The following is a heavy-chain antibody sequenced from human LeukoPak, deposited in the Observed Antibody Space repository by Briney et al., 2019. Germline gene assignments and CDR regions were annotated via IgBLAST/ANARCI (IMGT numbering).Heavy chain of an antibody. V-gene: IGHV4-59*01. Sequence: SETLSLTCTVSGGSISSYYWSWIQQPPGMGLEWIGYIYYSGSTNYNHSLKSRVTISVDTSKNQFSLKLSSVTAADTAVYYCARGRSCSGGSCYPNWFDPWGQGTLVTVSS. D-gene: IGHD2-15*01. J-gene: IGHJ5*02. CDR3: ARGRSCSGGSCYPNWFDP. CDR2: IYYSGST. CDR1: GGSISSYY.